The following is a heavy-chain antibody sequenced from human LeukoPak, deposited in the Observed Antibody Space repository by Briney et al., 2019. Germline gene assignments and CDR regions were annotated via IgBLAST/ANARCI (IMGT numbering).Heavy chain of an antibody. D-gene: IGHD6-13*01. V-gene: IGHV1-69*13. J-gene: IGHJ6*02. CDR2: IIPILGTA. Sequence: SVKVSCKAFGGTFSSYAISWVRQAPGQGLEWMGGIIPILGTANYARKFQGRVTITADESTSTAYMELSSLRSEDTAVYYCARSTELLYSSIRTDYYYGMDVWGQGTTVTVSS. CDR1: GGTFSSYA. CDR3: ARSTELLYSSIRTDYYYGMDV.